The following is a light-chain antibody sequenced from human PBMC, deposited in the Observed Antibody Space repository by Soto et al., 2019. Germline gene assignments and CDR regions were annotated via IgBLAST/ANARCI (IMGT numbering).Light chain of an antibody. Sequence: EIVLTQSPATLSLSPGERATLSCRASQSVSSYLAWYQQKPGQAPRLLIYDASNRATGIPARFSGSGSGTDFTLTISSLEPEDFAVYSCQQRSNWWTFGQGTKVDIK. J-gene: IGKJ1*01. CDR3: QQRSNWWT. CDR1: QSVSSY. V-gene: IGKV3-11*01. CDR2: DAS.